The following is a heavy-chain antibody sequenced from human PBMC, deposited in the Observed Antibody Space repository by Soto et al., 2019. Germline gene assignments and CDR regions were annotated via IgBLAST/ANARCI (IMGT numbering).Heavy chain of an antibody. V-gene: IGHV4-59*02. D-gene: IGHD1-26*01. CDR3: ARGMFNLGAQVSHC. Sequence: SETLSLTCTVSGDSVSSSWWTWIRQPPGKGLEWIGYISHVGGTNYNPSLSSRVTMSLDTSKNQFSLRLSFVTAGDTAVYFCARGMFNLGAQVSHCWGQGTLVTVSS. J-gene: IGHJ4*02. CDR2: ISHVGGT. CDR1: GDSVSSSW.